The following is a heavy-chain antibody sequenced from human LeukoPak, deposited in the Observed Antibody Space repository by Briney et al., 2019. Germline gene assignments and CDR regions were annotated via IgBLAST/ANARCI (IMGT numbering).Heavy chain of an antibody. CDR1: GFTVSSNY. CDR2: IYSGGST. Sequence: GGSLRLSCAASGFTVSSNYMSWVRQAPGKGLEWVSVIYSGGSTYYADSVKGRFTISRDNSKNTLYLQTNSLRAEDTSVYYCATGSSGYYYSPDYWGQGTLVTVSS. V-gene: IGHV3-53*01. J-gene: IGHJ4*02. D-gene: IGHD3-22*01. CDR3: ATGSSGYYYSPDY.